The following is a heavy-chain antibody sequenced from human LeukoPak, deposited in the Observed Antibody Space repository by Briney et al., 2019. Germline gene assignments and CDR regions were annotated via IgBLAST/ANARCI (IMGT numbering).Heavy chain of an antibody. J-gene: IGHJ6*02. V-gene: IGHV4-34*01. Sequence: SETLSLTCTVSGGSISSYYWSWIRQPPGKGLEWIGEINHSGSTNYNPSLKSRVTISVDTSKNQFSLKLSSVTAADTAVYYCARSLAVYYDILTGYPPRYYGMDVWGQGTTVTVSS. CDR2: INHSGST. D-gene: IGHD3-9*01. CDR3: ARSLAVYYDILTGYPPRYYGMDV. CDR1: GGSISSYY.